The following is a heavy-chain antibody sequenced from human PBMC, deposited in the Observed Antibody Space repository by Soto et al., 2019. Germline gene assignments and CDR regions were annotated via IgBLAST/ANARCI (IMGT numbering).Heavy chain of an antibody. CDR2: IYHSGTT. J-gene: IGHJ4*02. CDR1: GGSISSGGYS. Sequence: QLQLQESGSGLVKPSQTLSLTCAVSGGSISSGGYSWSWIRQPPGKGLEWIGYIYHSGTTYYNPSLKSRVTIAIDTSKNQFSLKLSSVTAADTAMYYCARGHDSGDCWGQGTLVTVSS. D-gene: IGHD3-22*01. V-gene: IGHV4-30-2*01. CDR3: ARGHDSGDC.